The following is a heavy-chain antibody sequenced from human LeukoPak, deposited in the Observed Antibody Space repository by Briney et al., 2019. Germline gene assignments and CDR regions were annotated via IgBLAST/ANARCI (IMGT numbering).Heavy chain of an antibody. CDR3: AESPREGVNTHHIADY. D-gene: IGHD2-21*01. CDR1: GFTFSSYG. CDR2: ISECGSGK. Sequence: AGSLRLSCVPSGFTFSSYGISWVRPPPGKGREWVAGISECGSGKYSASSGKGRFITSRDYSKKTVYLQMSSLTAEAPAVYCCAESPREGVNTHHIADYWGLGTLVTVSS. V-gene: IGHV3-23*01. J-gene: IGHJ4*02.